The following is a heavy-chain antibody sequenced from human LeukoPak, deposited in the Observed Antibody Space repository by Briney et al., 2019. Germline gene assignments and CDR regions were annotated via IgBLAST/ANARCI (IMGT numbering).Heavy chain of an antibody. Sequence: GASLRISYKGSGYSFSSYWISWVRPMPGKGLGWMGRIDPSDSNTKYSPSFQGHVTISADKSISTAYLQWSSLKASDTAMYYCARLTYCGGDCPVYWGQGTLVTVSS. D-gene: IGHD2-21*02. CDR1: GYSFSSYW. V-gene: IGHV5-10-1*01. CDR2: IDPSDSNT. J-gene: IGHJ4*02. CDR3: ARLTYCGGDCPVY.